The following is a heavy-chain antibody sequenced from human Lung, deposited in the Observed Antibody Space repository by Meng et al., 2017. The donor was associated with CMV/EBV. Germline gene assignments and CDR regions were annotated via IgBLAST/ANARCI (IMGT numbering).Heavy chain of an antibody. Sequence: SCGASGFTFSSYSMTWVRQAPGKGPEWVSSITTSNNYIYYADSVKGRFTISRDNAKNSLYLQMNSLRAEDTAIYYCAKYEHMTHANDHWGQGTLVTVSS. V-gene: IGHV3-21*01. CDR2: ITTSNNYI. CDR1: GFTFSSYS. CDR3: AKYEHMTHANDH. D-gene: IGHD2-2*01. J-gene: IGHJ4*02.